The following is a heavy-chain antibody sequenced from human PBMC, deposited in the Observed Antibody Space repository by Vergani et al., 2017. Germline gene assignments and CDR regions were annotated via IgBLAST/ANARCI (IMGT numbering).Heavy chain of an antibody. D-gene: IGHD2-2*01. J-gene: IGHJ4*02. Sequence: EVQLLESGGGLVQPGGSLRLSCAASGFTFSSYAMSWVRQAPGKGLEWVSAISGSGGSTYYADSVKGRFTISRDNSKNTLYLQMNSLRAEDTAVYYCAKDRFIALLIVVGAPLDYWGQGTLVTVSS. CDR1: GFTFSSYA. CDR3: AKDRFIALLIVVGAPLDY. V-gene: IGHV3-23*01. CDR2: ISGSGGST.